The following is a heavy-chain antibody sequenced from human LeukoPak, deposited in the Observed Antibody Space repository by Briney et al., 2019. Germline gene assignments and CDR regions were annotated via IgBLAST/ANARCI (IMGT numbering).Heavy chain of an antibody. Sequence: ASVKVSCKASGYTFTSYDINWVRQATGQGLKWMGWMNPNSGNTGYAQKFQGRVTITRNTSISTAYMELSSLRSEDTAVYYCARVGYCSSTRCSYSMDVWGKGTTVTVSS. D-gene: IGHD2-2*01. CDR3: ARVGYCSSTRCSYSMDV. CDR1: GYTFTSYD. CDR2: MNPNSGNT. J-gene: IGHJ6*03. V-gene: IGHV1-8*03.